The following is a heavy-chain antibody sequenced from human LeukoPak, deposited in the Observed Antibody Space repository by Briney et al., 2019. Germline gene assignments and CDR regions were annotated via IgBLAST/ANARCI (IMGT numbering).Heavy chain of an antibody. CDR1: GYSFTSQW. Sequence: GESLKISCKGSGYSFTSQWISWVRQMPGKGLEWMGRIDPSDSYTNFSPSFQGHVTISADKSISTAYLQWSSLKASDTAMYYCARLIYSGDDRIYFDYWGQGTLVTVSS. V-gene: IGHV5-10-1*01. J-gene: IGHJ4*02. D-gene: IGHD5-12*01. CDR2: IDPSDSYT. CDR3: ARLIYSGDDRIYFDY.